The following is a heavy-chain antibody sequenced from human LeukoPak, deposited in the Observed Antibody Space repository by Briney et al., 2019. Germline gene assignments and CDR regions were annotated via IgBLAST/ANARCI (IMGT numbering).Heavy chain of an antibody. V-gene: IGHV4-59*01. J-gene: IGHJ3*02. CDR1: GGSISSNF. D-gene: IGHD2-15*01. CDR2: IYYSGST. CDR3: ARDWGYCSGGSCYPDAFDI. Sequence: SETLSLTCTVSGGSISSNFWSWIRQPPGKRLEWIGYIYYSGSTNYNPSLKSRVTISVDTSKNQFSLKLSSVTAADTAVYYCARDWGYCSGGSCYPDAFDIWGQGTMVTVSS.